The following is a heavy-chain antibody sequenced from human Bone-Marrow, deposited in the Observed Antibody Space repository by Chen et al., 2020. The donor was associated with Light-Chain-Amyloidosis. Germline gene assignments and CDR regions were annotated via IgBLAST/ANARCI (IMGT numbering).Heavy chain of an antibody. D-gene: IGHD1-1*01. CDR2: MHHSGSA. V-gene: IGHV4-30-4*01. CDR3: VRETTSTPWFDP. CDR1: GASISSADDY. J-gene: IGHJ5*02. Sequence: QVQLQESGPGLVKPSQTLSLVCSVPGASISSADDYWTWVRQPPGQGLECIGYMHHSGSATYNPSLRSRVAISLDTSKNQFSLSLTSVTAADSAMYFCVRETTSTPWFDPWGPGTLVTVYS.